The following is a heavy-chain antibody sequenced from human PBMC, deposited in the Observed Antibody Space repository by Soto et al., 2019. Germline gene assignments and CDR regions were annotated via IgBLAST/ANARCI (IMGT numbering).Heavy chain of an antibody. CDR1: GFTFSSYA. CDR2: ISGSGGSI. Sequence: EVQLLESGGGLVQPGGSLRLSCAASGFTFSSYAMSWVRQAPGKGLERVSSISGSGGSIYYADSVKGQFTISRDNSKNTLYLQMNCLRAEDTALYYCAKDPGAVGATGDYWGQGTLVTVSS. J-gene: IGHJ4*02. D-gene: IGHD1-26*01. CDR3: AKDPGAVGATGDY. V-gene: IGHV3-23*01.